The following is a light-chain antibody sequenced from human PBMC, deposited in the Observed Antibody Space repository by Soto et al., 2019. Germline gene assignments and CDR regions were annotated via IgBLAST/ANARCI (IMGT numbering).Light chain of an antibody. CDR2: EGS. CDR3: CSYAGSSTYV. CDR1: SSDVGSYNL. Sequence: QSVLTQPASASGTPGQSITISCTGTSSDVGSYNLVSWYQQPPGKAHKLMIYEGSKRPSGVSNLFAGSKSGNTASLTISGLQAEEEADYYCCSYAGSSTYVFGTGTKVTVL. J-gene: IGLJ1*01. V-gene: IGLV2-23*01.